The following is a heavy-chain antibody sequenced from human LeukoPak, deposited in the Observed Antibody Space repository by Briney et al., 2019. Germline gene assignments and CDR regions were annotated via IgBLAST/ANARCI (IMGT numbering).Heavy chain of an antibody. J-gene: IGHJ4*02. CDR3: ARRPTTAWSYYFDQ. CDR1: GYTFTTYW. CDR2: IYPGDSET. Sequence: GASLKISCKSSGYTFTTYWIGWVRQMPGKGLEWMGIIYPGDSETRYNPSFQGQVTISADKSITTAYLQWSSLKASDTAIYYCARRPTTAWSYYFDQWGQGTLLTVSS. D-gene: IGHD2/OR15-2a*01. V-gene: IGHV5-51*01.